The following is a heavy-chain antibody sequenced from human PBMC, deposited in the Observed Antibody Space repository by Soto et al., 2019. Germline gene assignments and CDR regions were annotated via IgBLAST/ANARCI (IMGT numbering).Heavy chain of an antibody. CDR2: IYYSGST. Sequence: SETLSLTCTVSGGSISSYYWSWIRQPPGKGLEWIGYIYYSGSTNYNPSLKSRVTISVDTSKNQFSLKLSSVTAADTAVYYCARGDVVVAATNFDYWGQGTLVTVSS. CDR1: GGSISSYY. CDR3: ARGDVVVAATNFDY. V-gene: IGHV4-59*01. J-gene: IGHJ4*02. D-gene: IGHD2-15*01.